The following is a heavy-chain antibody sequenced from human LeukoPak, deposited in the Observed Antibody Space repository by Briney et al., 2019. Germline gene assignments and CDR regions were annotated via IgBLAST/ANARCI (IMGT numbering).Heavy chain of an antibody. D-gene: IGHD3-22*01. V-gene: IGHV4-30-2*01. CDR3: ARTGPYDSSGYYFDY. J-gene: IGHJ4*02. CDR2: IYHSGST. CDR1: GGSISSGGYS. Sequence: PSETLSLTCAVSGGSISSGGYSWSWIRQPPGKGLEWIGYIYHSGSTYYNPSLKSRVTISVDRSKNQFSLKLSSVTAADTAVYYCARTGPYDSSGYYFDYWGQGTLVTVSS.